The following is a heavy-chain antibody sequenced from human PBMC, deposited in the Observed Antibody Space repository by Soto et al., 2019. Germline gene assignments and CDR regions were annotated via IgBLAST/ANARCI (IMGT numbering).Heavy chain of an antibody. V-gene: IGHV1-3*01. CDR3: ARSIVVVTAADY. Sequence: ASVKVSCKASGYTFTSYAMHWVRQAPGQRLEWMGWINAGNGNTKYSQKFQGRVTITRDTSASTAYMELSSLRSKDTAVYYCARSIVVVTAADYWGQGTLVTV. CDR1: GYTFTSYA. J-gene: IGHJ4*02. CDR2: INAGNGNT. D-gene: IGHD2-21*02.